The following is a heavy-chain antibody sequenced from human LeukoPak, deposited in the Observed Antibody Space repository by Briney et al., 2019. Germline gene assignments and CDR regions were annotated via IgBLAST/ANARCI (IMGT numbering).Heavy chain of an antibody. V-gene: IGHV3-23*01. CDR2: ISGNGGST. Sequence: GGSLRLSCVASGFTFSNYAMSWVRQAPGKGLEWVSTISGNGGSTYYADSVKGRFTISRDNSKNTVYLQMNSLRAEDTAVYYCARESSSGWYYFDYWGQGTLVTVSS. D-gene: IGHD6-19*01. CDR1: GFTFSNYA. CDR3: ARESSSGWYYFDY. J-gene: IGHJ4*02.